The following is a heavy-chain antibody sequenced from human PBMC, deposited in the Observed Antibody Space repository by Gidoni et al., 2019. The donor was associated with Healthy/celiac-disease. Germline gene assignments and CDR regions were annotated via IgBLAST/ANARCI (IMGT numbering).Heavy chain of an antibody. V-gene: IGHV4-4*07. Sequence: QVQLQESGPGLVKPSETLSLTCTVSGGSISRYYWSWIRQPAGKGLEWIGRIYTSGSTNYNPSLKSRVTMSVDTSKNQFSLKLSSVTAADTAVYYCARASIGTAAGYNWFDPWGQGTLVTVSS. D-gene: IGHD6-13*01. J-gene: IGHJ5*02. CDR1: GGSISRYY. CDR2: IYTSGST. CDR3: ARASIGTAAGYNWFDP.